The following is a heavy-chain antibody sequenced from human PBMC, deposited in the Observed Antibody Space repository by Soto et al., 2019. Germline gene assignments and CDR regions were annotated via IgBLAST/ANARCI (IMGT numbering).Heavy chain of an antibody. D-gene: IGHD3-22*01. J-gene: IGHJ4*02. Sequence: ASVKVSCKASGYTFTGYYMNWVRQAPGQGLEWMGWINPNSGGTNDAQKFQGRVTMTRDTSISTAYMELSRLRSDDTAVYYCARDFKVVAAHAVDYWGQGTLVTVSS. CDR3: ARDFKVVAAHAVDY. CDR2: INPNSGGT. V-gene: IGHV1-2*02. CDR1: GYTFTGYY.